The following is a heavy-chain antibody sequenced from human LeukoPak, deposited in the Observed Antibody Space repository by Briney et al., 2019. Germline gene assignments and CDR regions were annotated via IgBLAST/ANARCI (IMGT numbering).Heavy chain of an antibody. CDR2: INWSGGSI. J-gene: IGHJ6*03. V-gene: IGHV3-9*01. CDR1: GFTFDEYA. D-gene: IGHD2-15*01. Sequence: GGSLRLSCAASGFTFDEYAMHWVRQAPGKGLEWVSGINWSGGSIGYADSVKGRFTISRDNAMNSLFLQMNSLRAEDTAVYYCARVLRYCSGGNCYSGGLGYMDVWGKRDHGHHLL. CDR3: ARVLRYCSGGNCYSGGLGYMDV.